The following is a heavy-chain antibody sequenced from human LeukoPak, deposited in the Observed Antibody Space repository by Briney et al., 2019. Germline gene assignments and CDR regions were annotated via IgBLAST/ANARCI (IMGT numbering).Heavy chain of an antibody. D-gene: IGHD6-19*01. CDR2: ISYDGSNK. CDR3: ARPQTRSSGWYRRVQSAAFDI. Sequence: GGSLRLSCSASGFIFGTYEMNWVRQAPGKGLEWVAVISYDGSNKYYADSVKGRFTISRDNSKNTLYLQMNSLRAEDTAVYYCARPQTRSSGWYRRVQSAAFDIWGQGTMVTVSS. V-gene: IGHV3-30*04. J-gene: IGHJ3*02. CDR1: GFIFGTYE.